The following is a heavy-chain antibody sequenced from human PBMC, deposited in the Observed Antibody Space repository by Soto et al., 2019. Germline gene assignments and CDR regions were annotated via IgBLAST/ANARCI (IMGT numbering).Heavy chain of an antibody. Sequence: SVKVSCKASGGTFSSYAISWVRQAPGQGLEWMGGIIPIFGTGNYAQKFQGRVTITADESTSTAYMELSSLRSEDTAVYYCATRDYYDSSGYYYACVYWGQGTLVTVSS. CDR1: GGTFSSYA. J-gene: IGHJ4*02. CDR2: IIPIFGTG. CDR3: ATRDYYDSSGYYYACVY. D-gene: IGHD3-22*01. V-gene: IGHV1-69*13.